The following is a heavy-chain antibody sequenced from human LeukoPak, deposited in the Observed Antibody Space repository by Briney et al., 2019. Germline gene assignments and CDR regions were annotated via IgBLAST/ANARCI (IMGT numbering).Heavy chain of an antibody. CDR3: ASSGIEMATIIH. J-gene: IGHJ3*01. Sequence: GGSLRLSCAASGFTFSDYYMSWIRQAPGKGLEWVSYISSSGSTIYYADSVKGRFTISRDNAKSSLYLQMNSLRAEDTAVYYCASSGIEMATIIHWGQGTMVTVSS. D-gene: IGHD5-24*01. CDR2: ISSSGSTI. V-gene: IGHV3-11*04. CDR1: GFTFSDYY.